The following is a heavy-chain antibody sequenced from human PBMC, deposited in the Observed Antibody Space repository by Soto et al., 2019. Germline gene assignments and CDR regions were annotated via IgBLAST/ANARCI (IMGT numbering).Heavy chain of an antibody. CDR3: AATLDWGSYDFGGYPS. D-gene: IGHD3-22*01. CDR2: IVAASGKT. CDR1: GFTFSRSA. V-gene: IGHV1-58*01. Sequence: SVKVSCKGSGFTFSRSAVQWVRQARGQGLEWIGWIVAASGKTDYSQIFQERVTITRDMSTSTAYMELSRLSSEDTAVYYCAATLDWGSYDFGGYPSWGQGTMVTVSS. J-gene: IGHJ4*02.